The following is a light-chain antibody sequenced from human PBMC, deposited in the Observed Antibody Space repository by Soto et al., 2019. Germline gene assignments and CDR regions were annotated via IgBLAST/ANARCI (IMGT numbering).Light chain of an antibody. J-gene: IGLJ3*02. V-gene: IGLV2-23*01. Sequence: QSALTQPASVSGSPGQSITISCTGTSSDVGSYNLVSWYQQHPGKAPKLMIYEGSKRPSGVSNRFSGSKSGNTASLTISGLLAVDAADCNCCSYAGSSSVFGGGTKLTVL. CDR3: CSYAGSSSV. CDR2: EGS. CDR1: SSDVGSYNL.